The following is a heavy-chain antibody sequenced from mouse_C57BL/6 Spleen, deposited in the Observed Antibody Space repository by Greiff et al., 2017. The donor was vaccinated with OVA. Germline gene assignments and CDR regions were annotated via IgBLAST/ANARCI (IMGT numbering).Heavy chain of an antibody. V-gene: IGHV2-2*01. D-gene: IGHD3-2*02. CDR2: IWSGGST. Sequence: VKLVESGPGLVQPSQSLSITCTVSGFSLTSYGVHWVRQSPGKGLEWLGVIWSGGSTAYNAAFISRLSISKDNSKSQVFFKMNRLQADDTAIYYCARNQGDYYFDYWGQGTTLTVSS. CDR1: GFSLTSYG. CDR3: ARNQGDYYFDY. J-gene: IGHJ2*01.